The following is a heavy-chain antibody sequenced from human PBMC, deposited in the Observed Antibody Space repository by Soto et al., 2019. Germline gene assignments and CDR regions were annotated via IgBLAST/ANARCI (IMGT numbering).Heavy chain of an antibody. J-gene: IGHJ3*02. CDR3: AGGDTPMITGMDSFDI. V-gene: IGHV3-7*01. Sequence: PGGSLRLSCAASGFTFSRYSMNWVRQAPGKGLEWVANIKQDGTEKNYVDSVKGRFTISRDNARNSLYLQMDSLRAEDTAVYFCAGGDTPMITGMDSFDIWGQGTMVTVSS. D-gene: IGHD5-18*01. CDR2: IKQDGTEK. CDR1: GFTFSRYS.